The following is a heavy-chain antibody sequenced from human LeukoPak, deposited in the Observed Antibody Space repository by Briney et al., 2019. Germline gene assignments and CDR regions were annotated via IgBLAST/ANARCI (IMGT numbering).Heavy chain of an antibody. Sequence: GASVKVSRKASGYTFTHYGITWVRQAPGQGLEWMGWISAYNGNTNYAQKFQGRVTMITDTSTSTAYMELRSLRSDDTAVYYCARGGYTYAAVHWGQGTLVTVSS. CDR2: ISAYNGNT. CDR1: GYTFTHYG. V-gene: IGHV1-18*01. D-gene: IGHD5-18*01. J-gene: IGHJ4*02. CDR3: ARGGYTYAAVH.